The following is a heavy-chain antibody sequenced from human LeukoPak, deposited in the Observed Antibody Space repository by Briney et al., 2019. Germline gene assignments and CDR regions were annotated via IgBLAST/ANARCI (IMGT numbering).Heavy chain of an antibody. CDR2: IGIAGDT. D-gene: IGHD1-26*01. CDR1: GFTFSSYG. V-gene: IGHV3-13*04. CDR3: ARAVSGSYGYDY. J-gene: IGHJ4*02. Sequence: PGGSLRLSCAASGFTFSSYGMHWVRQATGKGLEWVSGIGIAGDTYYTGSVKGRFIISRENAKNSLYLQMNSLRDGDTAVYYCARAVSGSYGYDYWGQGTLVTVSS.